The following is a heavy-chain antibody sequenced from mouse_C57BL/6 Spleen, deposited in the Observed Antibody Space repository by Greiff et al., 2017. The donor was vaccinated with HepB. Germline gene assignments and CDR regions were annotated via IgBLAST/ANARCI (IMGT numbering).Heavy chain of an antibody. CDR3: AREGHYYGSSYGYFDV. V-gene: IGHV3-1*01. J-gene: IGHJ1*03. D-gene: IGHD1-1*01. CDR1: GYSITSGYD. Sequence: EVQLVESGPGMVKPSQSLSLTCTVTGYSITSGYDWHWIRHFPGNKLEWMGYISYSGSTNYNPSLKSRISITHDTSKNHFFLKLNSVTTEDTATYYCAREGHYYGSSYGYFDVWGTGTTVTVSS. CDR2: ISYSGST.